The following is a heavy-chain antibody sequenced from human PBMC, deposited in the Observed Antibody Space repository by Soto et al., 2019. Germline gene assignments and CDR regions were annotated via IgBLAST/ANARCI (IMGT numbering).Heavy chain of an antibody. CDR3: AREALRFCTSTSCSTDWFDP. V-gene: IGHV1-3*01. D-gene: IGHD2-2*01. CDR2: INAGNGDT. J-gene: IGHJ5*02. CDR1: GYTFTSYA. Sequence: QVQLVQSGAEVKKPGASVKVSCKASGYTFTSYALDWVRQAPGQRLEWMGGINAGNGDTKYSQNFQGRVTITRDTSATTAYMELISLRYEDTAVYYCAREALRFCTSTSCSTDWFDPWGQGTLVTVSS.